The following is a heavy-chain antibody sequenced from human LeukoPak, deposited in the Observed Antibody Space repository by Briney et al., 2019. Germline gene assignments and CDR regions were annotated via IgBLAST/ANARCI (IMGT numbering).Heavy chain of an antibody. V-gene: IGHV1-2*02. CDR2: INPDSGGT. J-gene: IGHJ3*02. CDR1: GYTFTSYY. Sequence: ASVKVSCKTSGYTFTSYYVHWVRQAPGQGLEWMGWINPDSGGTNYAQKFQGRVTMTRDTSISTAYMELSRLRSDDTAVYYCARDADAGAFDIWGQGTMVTVSS. D-gene: IGHD1-14*01. CDR3: ARDADAGAFDI.